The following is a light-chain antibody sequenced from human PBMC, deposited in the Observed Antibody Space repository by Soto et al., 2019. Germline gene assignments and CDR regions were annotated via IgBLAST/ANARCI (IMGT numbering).Light chain of an antibody. CDR3: QQGSSTPVT. V-gene: IGKV1-39*01. J-gene: IGKJ3*01. Sequence: DIQITQSPSSLSASVGDRVTITCRASQTISNYLNWYQQKPGKAPKLLIYAASSLQSGVPSRFSGSGSGTDFTLTISGLQSEDFATYFCQQGSSTPVTFGHGTKVDFK. CDR1: QTISNY. CDR2: AAS.